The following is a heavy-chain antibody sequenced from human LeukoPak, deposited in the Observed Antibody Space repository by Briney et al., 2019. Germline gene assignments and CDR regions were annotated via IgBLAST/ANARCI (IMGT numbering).Heavy chain of an antibody. Sequence: ASVKVSCKASGYTFTSYDINWVRQATGQGLEWMGWMNPNSGNTIYAQKFQGRVTITRNTSISTAYMELSSLRSEDTAVYYCARQTTVTTYLGSFDIWGQGTMVTVSS. CDR3: ARQTTVTTYLGSFDI. CDR2: MNPNSGNT. CDR1: GYTFTSYD. J-gene: IGHJ3*02. D-gene: IGHD4-17*01. V-gene: IGHV1-8*03.